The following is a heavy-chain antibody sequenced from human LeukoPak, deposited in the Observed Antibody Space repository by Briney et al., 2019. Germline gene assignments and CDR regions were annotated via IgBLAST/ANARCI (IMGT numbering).Heavy chain of an antibody. Sequence: PSVSLTREASGYTFTSYVIMWVRQAPGQGLEWVGWISPYNGNTNYAQKLQGRVTMTTDTSTSTAYMELRSLRSDDTAVYYCARVGQQWVLVSYFDYWGQGTLVMVSS. D-gene: IGHD6-19*01. CDR2: ISPYNGNT. CDR1: GYTFTSYV. CDR3: ARVGQQWVLVSYFDY. J-gene: IGHJ4*02. V-gene: IGHV1-18*01.